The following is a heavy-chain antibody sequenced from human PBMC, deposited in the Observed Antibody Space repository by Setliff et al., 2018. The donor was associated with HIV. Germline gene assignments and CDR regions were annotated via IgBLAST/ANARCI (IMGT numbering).Heavy chain of an antibody. CDR1: GFPFSNYC. CDR3: AIEDGCGGHYHS. V-gene: IGHV3-48*01. J-gene: IGHJ4*02. CDR2: ISSSGDSV. D-gene: IGHD2-21*01. Sequence: LRLSCAASGFPFSNYCMNWVRQAPGKGLQWLSYISSSGDSVYGDSMKGRITISRDKANNSLYLQIHSLTAEDTAVYYCAIEDGCGGHYHSWGQGTLVTVSS.